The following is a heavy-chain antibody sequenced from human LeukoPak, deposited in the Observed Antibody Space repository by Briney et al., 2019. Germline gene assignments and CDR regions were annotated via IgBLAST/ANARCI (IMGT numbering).Heavy chain of an antibody. V-gene: IGHV3-48*01. J-gene: IGHJ5*02. CDR3: ARAAAKFDP. CDR1: GFTFRSYS. D-gene: IGHD6-13*01. Sequence: GGSLRLSCAASGFTFRSYSINWVRQAPGKGLEWVSYISSSSSTIYYADSVKGRFTISRDHAKNSLYLQMNSLRAEDTAVYYCARAAAKFDPWGQGTLVTVSS. CDR2: ISSSSSTI.